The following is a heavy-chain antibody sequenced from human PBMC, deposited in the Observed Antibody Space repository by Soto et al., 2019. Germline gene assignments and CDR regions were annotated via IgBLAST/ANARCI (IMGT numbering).Heavy chain of an antibody. J-gene: IGHJ4*02. CDR2: VSGYNGNT. CDR1: GYTFTNYG. CDR3: ARDEGSHGFDS. V-gene: IGHV1-18*04. Sequence: ASVKVSCKASGYTFTNYGISWVRQAPGQGLEWMGWVSGYNGNTNYAQKLRGRVTMTTDTSTSTAYMELRTLRSDDTAVYYCARDEGSHGFDSWGQGILVTVSS. D-gene: IGHD6-19*01.